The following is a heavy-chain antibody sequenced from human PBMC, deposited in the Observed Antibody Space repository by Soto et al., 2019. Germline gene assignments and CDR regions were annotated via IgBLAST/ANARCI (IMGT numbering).Heavy chain of an antibody. V-gene: IGHV4-59*12. Sequence: PSETLSLTCTVSDGSISSYYWSWIRQPPGKGLEWIGYIYYSGSTSYNPSLKSRVIISVDTSKNQVSLKLSSVAAADTAVYYCARGGVGYYDFWSGPNWGQETLVTVSS. D-gene: IGHD3-3*01. CDR3: ARGGVGYYDFWSGPN. CDR1: DGSISSYY. J-gene: IGHJ4*02. CDR2: IYYSGST.